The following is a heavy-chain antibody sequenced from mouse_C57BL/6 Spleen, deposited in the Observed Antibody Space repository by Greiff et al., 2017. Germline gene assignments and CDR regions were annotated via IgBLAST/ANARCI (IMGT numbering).Heavy chain of an antibody. CDR1: GFTFSSYG. CDR2: ISSGGSYT. J-gene: IGHJ4*01. CDR3: ARQDWGYAMDY. Sequence: EVQGVESGGDLVKPGGSLKLSCAASGFTFSSYGMSWVRQTPDKRLEWVATISSGGSYTYYPDSVKGRFTISRDNAKNTLYLQMSSLKSEDTAMYYCARQDWGYAMDYWGQGTSVTVSS. V-gene: IGHV5-6*01. D-gene: IGHD4-1*01.